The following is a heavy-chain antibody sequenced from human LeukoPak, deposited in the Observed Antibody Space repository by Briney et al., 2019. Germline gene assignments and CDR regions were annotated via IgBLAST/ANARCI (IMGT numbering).Heavy chain of an antibody. Sequence: GASVKVSCKAPGYTFTSYDINWVRQATGQGLEWMGWMNPNSGNTGYAQKFQGRVTMTRNTSISTAYMELSSLRSEDTAVYYCARANWNDGGMDVWGQGTTVTVSS. V-gene: IGHV1-8*01. CDR2: MNPNSGNT. J-gene: IGHJ6*02. CDR3: ARANWNDGGMDV. CDR1: GYTFTSYD. D-gene: IGHD1-1*01.